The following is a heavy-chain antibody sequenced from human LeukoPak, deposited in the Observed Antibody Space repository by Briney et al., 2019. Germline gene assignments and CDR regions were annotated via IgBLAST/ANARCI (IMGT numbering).Heavy chain of an antibody. V-gene: IGHV3-20*04. J-gene: IGHJ4*02. D-gene: IGHD3-22*01. CDR2: INWNGGST. CDR1: GFTFDDFG. CDR3: ARARDSSGFSSLDY. Sequence: GGSLRLSCAASGFTFDDFGMNWVRQVPGKGLEWVFTINWNGGSTGYADSVKGRFTISRDNAKNSLYLQMNSLRAEDTALYYCARARDSSGFSSLDYWGQGTLVTVSS.